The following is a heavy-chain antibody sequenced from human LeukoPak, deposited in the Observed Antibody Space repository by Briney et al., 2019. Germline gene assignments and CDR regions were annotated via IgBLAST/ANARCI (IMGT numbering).Heavy chain of an antibody. V-gene: IGHV3-72*01. D-gene: IGHD6-6*01. CDR3: ATTLSEQLNYYYYYMDV. Sequence: GGSLRLSCAASAFTFSDRYVVWVRQPPGKGLVWVGRIRNTANSYTTEYAASVKGRFTISRDDSKKSLYLQMNSLKTEDTAVYYCATTLSEQLNYYYYYMDVWGKGTTVTVSS. CDR2: IRNTANSYTT. CDR1: AFTFSDRY. J-gene: IGHJ6*03.